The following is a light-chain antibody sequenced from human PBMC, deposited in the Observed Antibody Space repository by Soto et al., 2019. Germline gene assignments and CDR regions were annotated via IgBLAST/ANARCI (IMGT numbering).Light chain of an antibody. CDR1: NNDVGGYNS. CDR3: CSYAGTYTFV. CDR2: DVN. Sequence: QSALTQPRSLSGSPGQSVIISCTGTNNDVGGYNSVSWYQQHPGKAPKLIIYDVNERPSGAPDRFSGSKSGNTASLTISGLQAEDEADYYCCSYAGTYTFVFGTGTKLTVL. J-gene: IGLJ1*01. V-gene: IGLV2-11*01.